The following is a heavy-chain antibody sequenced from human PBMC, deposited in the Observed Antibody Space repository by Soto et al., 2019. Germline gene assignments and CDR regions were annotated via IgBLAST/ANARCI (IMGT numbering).Heavy chain of an antibody. J-gene: IGHJ4*02. CDR1: GLTFSSYA. CDR3: AKGLYSSGPLGLYYFDY. CDR2: IGGSGGST. D-gene: IGHD6-19*01. V-gene: IGHV3-23*01. Sequence: EVQLLESGGGLVQPGGSLRLSCAASGLTFSSYAMSWVRQAPGKGLEWVSAIGGSGGSTYYADSVKGRFTISRDNSKNTLYLQMNSLRAEDTAVYYCAKGLYSSGPLGLYYFDYWGQGTLVTVSS.